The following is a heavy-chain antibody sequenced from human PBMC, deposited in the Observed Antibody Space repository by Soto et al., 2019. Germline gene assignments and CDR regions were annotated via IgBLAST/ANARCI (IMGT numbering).Heavy chain of an antibody. CDR3: ARASSSGRDNYYYYGMDV. J-gene: IGHJ6*02. Sequence: SQTLSLTCAISGDSVSSNSAAWNWIRQSPSRGLEWLGRTYYRSKWYNDYAVSVKSRIAINPDTSKNRFSLQLNSVTPEDTAVYYCARASSSGRDNYYYYGMDVWGQGTTVTVSS. D-gene: IGHD6-19*01. V-gene: IGHV6-1*01. CDR1: GDSVSSNSAA. CDR2: TYYRSKWYN.